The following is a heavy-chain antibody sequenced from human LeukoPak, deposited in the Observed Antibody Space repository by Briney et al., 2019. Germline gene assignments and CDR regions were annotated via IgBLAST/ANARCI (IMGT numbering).Heavy chain of an antibody. D-gene: IGHD5-24*01. CDR2: IKSKTDGGTT. J-gene: IGHJ4*02. CDR1: GFTFSNAR. CDR3: TTDTLDGDPYYFDY. V-gene: IGHV3-15*01. Sequence: GGSLRLSCAASGFTFSNARMSWFRQAPGKGLEWVGRIKSKTDGGTTDYAAPMKGRFTISKDKSKNTLYLQMNSLKTEDTAVYYCTTDTLDGDPYYFDYWGEGNLVSVSS.